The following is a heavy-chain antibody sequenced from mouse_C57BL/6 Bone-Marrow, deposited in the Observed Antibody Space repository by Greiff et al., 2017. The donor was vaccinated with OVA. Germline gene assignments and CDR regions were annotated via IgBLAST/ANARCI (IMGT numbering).Heavy chain of an antibody. CDR3: ARWDGNYEGGRGDY. J-gene: IGHJ4*01. CDR2: ISSGSSTI. V-gene: IGHV5-17*01. D-gene: IGHD2-1*01. Sequence: EVKVEESGGGLVKPGGSLKLSCAASGFTFSDYGMHWVRQAPEKGLEWVAYISSGSSTIYYADTVKGRFTISRDNAKNTLFLQMTSLRAEDTAMYYCARWDGNYEGGRGDYWGQGTSVTVSS. CDR1: GFTFSDYG.